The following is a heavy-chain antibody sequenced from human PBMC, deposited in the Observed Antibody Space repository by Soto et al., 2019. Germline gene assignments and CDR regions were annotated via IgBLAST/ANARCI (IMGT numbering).Heavy chain of an antibody. CDR1: GGSISSGGYS. Sequence: QLQLQESGSGLVKPSQTLSLTCAVSGGSISSGGYSWSWLRQPPGKGLEWIGHIYRSGSTYYNPSIKSGATISVDRSKNQFSLKLSSVTAADTAVYYCARVPDYWGQGTLVTVSS. CDR3: ARVPDY. D-gene: IGHD2-2*01. J-gene: IGHJ4*02. CDR2: IYRSGST. V-gene: IGHV4-30-2*01.